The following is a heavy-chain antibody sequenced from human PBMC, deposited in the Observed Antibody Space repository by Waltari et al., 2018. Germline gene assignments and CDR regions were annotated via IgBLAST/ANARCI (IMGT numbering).Heavy chain of an antibody. V-gene: IGHV5-51*01. CDR2: IYPGDSDT. CDR1: GYSFTSYW. J-gene: IGHJ5*02. CDR3: AGRLTQLDYGGNYNWFDP. Sequence: EVQLVQSGAEVKKPGESLKISCKGSGYSFTSYWIGWVRQMPGKGLEWMWVIYPGDSDTRYSPSFQGQVPITADKSMSTAYLQWSRLKASDTAMYYSAGRLTQLDYGGNYNWFDPWGQGTLVTVSS. D-gene: IGHD4-17*01.